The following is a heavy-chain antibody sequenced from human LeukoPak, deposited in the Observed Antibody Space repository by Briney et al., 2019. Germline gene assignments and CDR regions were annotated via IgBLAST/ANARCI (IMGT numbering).Heavy chain of an antibody. CDR2: INAGNGNT. V-gene: IGHV1-3*01. Sequence: GASVKVSCKTSGYTFTNYGMHWVRQAPRQSPEWMAWINAGNGNTKSSQKFQDRVTVTRDTFASTAYMELNSLSSEDTAVYYCARVPLYDASGHYYPHWGQGTLVTVSS. D-gene: IGHD3-22*01. CDR3: ARVPLYDASGHYYPH. CDR1: GYTFTNYG. J-gene: IGHJ1*01.